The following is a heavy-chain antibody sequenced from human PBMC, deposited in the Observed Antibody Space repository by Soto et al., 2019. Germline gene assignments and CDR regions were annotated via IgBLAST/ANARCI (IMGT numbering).Heavy chain of an antibody. CDR2: ISGSVGST. CDR3: ARDGAGHIVVVPAASPTGMDV. V-gene: IGHV3-23*01. J-gene: IGHJ6*02. D-gene: IGHD2-2*01. CDR1: GFTFSSYA. Sequence: PGGSLRLSCAASGFTFSSYAMSWVRQAPGKGLEWVSAISGSVGSTYYADSVKGRFTISRDNSKNTLYLQMNSLRAEDTAVYYCARDGAGHIVVVPAASPTGMDVWGQGTRVTVSS.